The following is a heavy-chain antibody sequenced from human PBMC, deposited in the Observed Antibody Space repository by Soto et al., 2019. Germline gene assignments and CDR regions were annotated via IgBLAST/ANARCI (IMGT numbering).Heavy chain of an antibody. Sequence: PGGSLRLSCAASGFTFSSYAMSLVRQAPGKGLAWVPGISVSGGSTYYADSVKGRFTISRDNSKNTLYLQMNSLRAEDTAVYYCASNTRYDPPDYWGQGTLVTVSS. CDR2: ISVSGGST. J-gene: IGHJ4*02. CDR1: GFTFSSYA. CDR3: ASNTRYDPPDY. V-gene: IGHV3-23*01. D-gene: IGHD3-16*01.